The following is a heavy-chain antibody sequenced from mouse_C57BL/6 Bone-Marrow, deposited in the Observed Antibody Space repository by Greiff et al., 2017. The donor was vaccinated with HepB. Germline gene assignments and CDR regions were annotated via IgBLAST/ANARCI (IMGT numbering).Heavy chain of an antibody. CDR3: AREGGSVFDY. CDR1: GFTFSSYA. V-gene: IGHV5-4*01. CDR2: ISDGGSYT. J-gene: IGHJ2*01. D-gene: IGHD1-1*01. Sequence: EVKLQESGGGLVKPGGSLKLSCAASGFTFSSYAVSWVRQTPEKRLEWVATISDGGSYTYYPDNVKGRFTISRDNAKNNLYLQMSHLKSEDTAMYYCAREGGSVFDYWGQGTTLTVSS.